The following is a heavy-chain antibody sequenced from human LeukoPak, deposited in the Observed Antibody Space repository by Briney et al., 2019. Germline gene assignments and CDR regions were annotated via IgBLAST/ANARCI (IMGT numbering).Heavy chain of an antibody. CDR1: GFAFSNYA. CDR2: ISYDGANN. Sequence: GRSLRLSCAASGFAFSNYAMHWVRQAPGKGLEWVAFISYDGANNYYADSVKGRFTISRDYSKSTLYLQMNSLRTEDTAVYYCARDDYGMDVWGQGTTVTVSS. J-gene: IGHJ6*01. CDR3: ARDDYGMDV. V-gene: IGHV3-30-3*01.